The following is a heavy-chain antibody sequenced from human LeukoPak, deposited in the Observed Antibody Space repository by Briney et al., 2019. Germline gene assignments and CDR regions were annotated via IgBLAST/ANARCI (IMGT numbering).Heavy chain of an antibody. CDR1: GFTFSAYS. CDR2: ISSSSSYI. J-gene: IGHJ4*02. Sequence: GGSLRLSCAASGFTFSAYSMNWVREAPGKGLEWVSSISSSSSYIYYADSVRGRFTISRDNAKNSLYLQMNSLRAEDTAVYYCAKGSSNNWSFDNRGQGTLVTVSS. D-gene: IGHD1-1*01. V-gene: IGHV3-21*01. CDR3: AKGSSNNWSFDN.